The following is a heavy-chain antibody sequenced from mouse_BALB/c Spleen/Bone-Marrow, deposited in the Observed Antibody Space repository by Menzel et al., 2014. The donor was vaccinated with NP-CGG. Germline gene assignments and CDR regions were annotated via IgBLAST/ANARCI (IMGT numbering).Heavy chain of an antibody. D-gene: IGHD1-1*01. J-gene: IGHJ4*01. CDR2: IWAGGST. CDR3: ARAPLLRYHYAMDY. CDR1: GFSLTSYG. Sequence: VMLVESGPGPVAPSQRLSITCTVSGFSLTSYGVHWVRQPPGKGLEWLGVIWAGGSTNYNSALMSRLSISKDNSKSQVFLKMNSLQTDDTAMYYCARAPLLRYHYAMDYWGQGTSVTVSS. V-gene: IGHV2-9*02.